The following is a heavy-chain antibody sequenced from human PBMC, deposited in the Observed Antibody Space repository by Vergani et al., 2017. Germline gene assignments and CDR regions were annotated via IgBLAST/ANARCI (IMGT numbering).Heavy chain of an antibody. V-gene: IGHV4-34*01. Sequence: QVQLQQWGAGLLKPSETLSLTCAVYGGSFSGYYWSWIRQPPGKGLEWIGEINHSGSTNYNPSLKSRVTISVDTSKNQFSLKLSSVTAADTAVYYCARDRTRLKAAGIAYYGMDVWGQGTTVTVSS. CDR1: GGSFSGYY. CDR3: ARDRTRLKAAGIAYYGMDV. J-gene: IGHJ6*02. CDR2: INHSGST. D-gene: IGHD6-13*01.